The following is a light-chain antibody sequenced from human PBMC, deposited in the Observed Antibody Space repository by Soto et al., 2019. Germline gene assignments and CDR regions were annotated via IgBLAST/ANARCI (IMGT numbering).Light chain of an antibody. Sequence: QSVLTQPRSVSGSPGQSVTISCTGTSIDVTGYNYVSWYQHHPDKAPKLIIYNVNQRPSGVPDRFSGSRSGNTASLTISGLQAEDEADYYCGSYTRSRTYVFGTGTKVTVL. CDR3: GSYTRSRTYV. CDR1: SIDVTGYNY. V-gene: IGLV2-11*01. J-gene: IGLJ1*01. CDR2: NVN.